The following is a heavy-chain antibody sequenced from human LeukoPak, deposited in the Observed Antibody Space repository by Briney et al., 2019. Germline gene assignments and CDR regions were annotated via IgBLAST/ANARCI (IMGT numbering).Heavy chain of an antibody. D-gene: IGHD5/OR15-5a*01. Sequence: GGSLRLSCAASGFTVSGNYMNWVRQAPGKGLEWVSGKGRFSISRDTSNNTLYLQMNSLRAEDTAVYYCAKGVGSVSAYYFDSWGQGTLVTVSS. CDR3: AKGVGSVSAYYFDS. V-gene: IGHV3-53*01. CDR1: GFTVSGNY. J-gene: IGHJ4*02.